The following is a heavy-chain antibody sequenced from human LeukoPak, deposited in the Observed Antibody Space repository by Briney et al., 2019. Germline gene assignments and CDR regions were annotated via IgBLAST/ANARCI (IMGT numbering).Heavy chain of an antibody. D-gene: IGHD6-13*01. J-gene: IGHJ4*02. Sequence: SQTLSLTCAISGDSVSSNSATWNWIRQSPSRGLEWLGRTYYRSKWFNDYAVSVKSRITINPDTSENQFSLQLNSVTPEDTAVYYCTRAFLYSSSSTFDYWSQGTLVTVSS. V-gene: IGHV6-1*01. CDR2: TYYRSKWFN. CDR3: TRAFLYSSSSTFDY. CDR1: GDSVSSNSAT.